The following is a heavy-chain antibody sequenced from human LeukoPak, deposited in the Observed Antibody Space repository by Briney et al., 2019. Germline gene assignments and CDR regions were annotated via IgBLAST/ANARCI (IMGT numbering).Heavy chain of an antibody. Sequence: ASVKVSCKASGYIFSIYAMNWVRQAPGQGLEWMGWINTNTGNPTYAQGFTGRFVFSLDTSVSTAYLQISNLKAEDTAVYYCATISSGYVGYWGQGTLVTVSS. CDR1: GYIFSIYA. J-gene: IGHJ4*02. V-gene: IGHV7-4-1*02. CDR3: ATISSGYVGY. CDR2: INTNTGNP. D-gene: IGHD3-22*01.